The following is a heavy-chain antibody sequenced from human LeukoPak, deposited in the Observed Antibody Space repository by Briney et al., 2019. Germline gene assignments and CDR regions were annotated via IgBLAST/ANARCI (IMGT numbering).Heavy chain of an antibody. CDR3: ARARLRYFDWLSFGRAFDI. J-gene: IGHJ3*02. D-gene: IGHD3-9*01. CDR1: GGSISSGDYY. CDR2: IYYSGST. Sequence: PSETLSLTCTVSGGSISSGDYYWSWIRQPPGKGLEWIGYIYYSGSTYYNPSLKSRVTISVDTSKNQFSLKLSSVTAADTAVYYCARARLRYFDWLSFGRAFDIWGQGTMVTVSS. V-gene: IGHV4-30-4*08.